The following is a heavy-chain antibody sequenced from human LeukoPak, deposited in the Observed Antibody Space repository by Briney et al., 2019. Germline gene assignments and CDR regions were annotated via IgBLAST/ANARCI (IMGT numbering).Heavy chain of an antibody. CDR2: IYYSGST. V-gene: IGHV4-59*01. J-gene: IGHJ6*03. CDR1: GGSISSYY. D-gene: IGHD2-2*01. CDR3: ARAGGLYCSSTSCYGYYYYYYYMDV. Sequence: SETLSLTCTVSGGSISSYYWSWIRQPPGKGLEWIGYIYYSGSTNYNPSLKSRVTISVDTSKNQLSLKLSSVTAADTAVYYCARAGGLYCSSTSCYGYYYYYYYMDVWGKGTTVTVSS.